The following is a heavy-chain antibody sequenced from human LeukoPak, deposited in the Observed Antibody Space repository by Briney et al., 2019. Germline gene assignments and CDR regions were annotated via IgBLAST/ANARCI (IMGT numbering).Heavy chain of an antibody. Sequence: GGSLRLSCAASGFTLSSYDMHWVRQPTGKGLEWVSGIGIAGDTSYPGSVKGRFTISRQNAKNSLYLQMNSLRAGDTAVYYCARDLLVRGGSYFDLWGRGTLVTVSS. V-gene: IGHV3-13*04. J-gene: IGHJ2*01. CDR2: IGIAGDT. CDR3: ARDLLVRGGSYFDL. CDR1: GFTLSSYD. D-gene: IGHD3-10*01.